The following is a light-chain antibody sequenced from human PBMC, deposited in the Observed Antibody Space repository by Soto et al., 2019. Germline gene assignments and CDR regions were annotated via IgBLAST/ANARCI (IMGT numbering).Light chain of an antibody. J-gene: IGKJ4*01. CDR1: QSVRSY. V-gene: IGKV3-11*01. CDR2: DAS. Sequence: EIVLTQSPATLSLSPGERATLSCRASQSVRSYLAWYQQKPSQAPRLLIYDASNRATDIPARFSGSGSGTDFTLTISSLDPEDSAVYYCHQRSKWPLTFGGGTKVEIK. CDR3: HQRSKWPLT.